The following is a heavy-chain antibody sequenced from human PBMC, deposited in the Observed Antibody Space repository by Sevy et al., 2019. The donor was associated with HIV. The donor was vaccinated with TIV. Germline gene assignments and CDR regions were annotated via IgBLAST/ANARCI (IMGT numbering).Heavy chain of an antibody. Sequence: GGSLRLSCAASGFTVSRYGMHWVRQAPGKGLEWVAVISYDGSNKYYADSVKGRLTISRDNSKNTLYLQMNSLRAEDTAVYYCAKDIVVVVAATLRYYYYGMDVWGQGTTVTVSS. CDR1: GFTVSRYG. J-gene: IGHJ6*02. V-gene: IGHV3-30*18. CDR2: ISYDGSNK. D-gene: IGHD2-15*01. CDR3: AKDIVVVVAATLRYYYYGMDV.